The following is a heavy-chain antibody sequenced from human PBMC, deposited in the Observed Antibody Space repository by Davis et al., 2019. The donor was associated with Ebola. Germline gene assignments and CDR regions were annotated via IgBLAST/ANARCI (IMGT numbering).Heavy chain of an antibody. CDR1: GGSISSSDDYS. CDR3: ASESTTYSSSWPDAFDI. D-gene: IGHD6-13*01. CDR2: IYYSGST. V-gene: IGHV4-61*08. Sequence: PSETLSLTCAVSGGSISSSDDYSWSWIRQPPGKGLEWIGYIYYSGSTNYNPSLKSRVTISVDTSKNQFSLKLSSVTAADTAVYYCASESTTYSSSWPDAFDIWGQGTMVTVSS. J-gene: IGHJ3*02.